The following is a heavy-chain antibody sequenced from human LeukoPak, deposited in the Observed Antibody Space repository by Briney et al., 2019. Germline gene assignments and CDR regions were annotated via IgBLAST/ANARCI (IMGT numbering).Heavy chain of an antibody. CDR2: IIPILGIA. D-gene: IGHD3-22*01. J-gene: IGHJ4*02. Sequence: GASVKVSCKASGGTFSSYVISWVRQAPGQGLEWMGRIIPILGIANYAQKFQGRVTITADKSTSTAYMELSSLRSEDTAVYYCASPPADYYDSGDYFDYWGQGTLVTVSS. V-gene: IGHV1-69*04. CDR1: GGTFSSYV. CDR3: ASPPADYYDSGDYFDY.